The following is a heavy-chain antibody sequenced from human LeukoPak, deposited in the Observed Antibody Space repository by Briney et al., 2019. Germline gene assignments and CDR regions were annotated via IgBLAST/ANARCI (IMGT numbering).Heavy chain of an antibody. J-gene: IGHJ4*02. Sequence: GGSLRLSCAASGFTFSSYGMSWVRQAPGKGLEWVSAISDSGGSTYYADSVKGRFTISRDNSKNTLYLQMNSLRAEDTAVYYCAKDPRRYSRTGGYFDYWGQGTLVTVSS. D-gene: IGHD6-13*01. V-gene: IGHV3-23*01. CDR2: ISDSGGST. CDR3: AKDPRRYSRTGGYFDY. CDR1: GFTFSSYG.